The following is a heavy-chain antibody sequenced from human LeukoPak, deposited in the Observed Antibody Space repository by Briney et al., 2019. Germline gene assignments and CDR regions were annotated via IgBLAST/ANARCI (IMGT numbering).Heavy chain of an antibody. CDR3: APIAAAGNPTDY. V-gene: IGHV3-48*02. CDR2: ITSTSSTI. Sequence: GGSLRLSCAASEFTFSSYSMIWVRQAPGKGLEWVSYITSTSSTIYYADSVKGRFTISRDNAKNSLYLQMNSLRDEDTAVNYCAPIAAAGNPTDYWGQGTLVTVSS. CDR1: EFTFSSYS. J-gene: IGHJ4*02. D-gene: IGHD6-13*01.